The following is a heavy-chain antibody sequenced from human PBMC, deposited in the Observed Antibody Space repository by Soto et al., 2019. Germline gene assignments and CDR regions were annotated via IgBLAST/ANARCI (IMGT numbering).Heavy chain of an antibody. CDR1: GFSLSTGGVG. Sequence: QITLKESGPTLVKPTQTLTLTCTFSGFSLSTGGVGVGWIRQPPGKALEWLTLIYWDDDKRYNPSLNSRLTITKDTSKNQVVLTMTLMDPVDTATYYCAHRLSLSTTWNYGYMDVWGNGTTVTVSS. CDR2: IYWDDDK. V-gene: IGHV2-5*02. CDR3: AHRLSLSTTWNYGYMDV. D-gene: IGHD2-2*01. J-gene: IGHJ6*03.